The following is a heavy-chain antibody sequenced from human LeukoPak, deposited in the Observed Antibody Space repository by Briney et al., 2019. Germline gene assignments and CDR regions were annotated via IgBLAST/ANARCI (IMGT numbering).Heavy chain of an antibody. D-gene: IGHD1-1*01. J-gene: IGHJ4*02. CDR1: GFTFSTYS. V-gene: IGHV3-21*01. CDR3: ATNGRG. CDR2: ISSGSDYI. Sequence: SGGSLRLSCAASGFTFSTYSMNWVRQAPGKGLEWVSSISSGSDYIYYADSVKGRFTISRDNARNSLFLQMNSLRAEDTAVYYCATNGRGWGQGTLVTVSS.